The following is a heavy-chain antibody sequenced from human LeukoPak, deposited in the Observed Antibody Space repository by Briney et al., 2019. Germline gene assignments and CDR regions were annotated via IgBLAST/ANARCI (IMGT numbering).Heavy chain of an antibody. J-gene: IGHJ4*02. Sequence: PGGSLRLSCAASGFTFSSYAMSWVRQAPGKGLEWVSAISGSGGSTYYADSVKGRFTISRDNSKNTLYLQMNSLRAEDTAVYYCARDKGYSSGPVLENWGQGTLVTVSS. CDR1: GFTFSSYA. CDR2: ISGSGGST. V-gene: IGHV3-23*01. D-gene: IGHD6-19*01. CDR3: ARDKGYSSGPVLEN.